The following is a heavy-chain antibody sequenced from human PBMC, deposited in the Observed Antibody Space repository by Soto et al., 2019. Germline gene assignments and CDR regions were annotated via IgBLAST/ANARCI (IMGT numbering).Heavy chain of an antibody. J-gene: IGHJ4*02. CDR3: AHVPRYTVTPPDDY. D-gene: IGHD4-17*01. CDR1: GFIFGSFG. V-gene: IGHV3-30*03. Sequence: QVQLVESGGGVVQPGRSLRLSCVASGFIFGSFGMHWVRQAPGKGLEWVAVISYDGTNKYYSDSVKGRFTISRDNPKNTVFLQMNSLRAEDTAVYYCAHVPRYTVTPPDDYWGQGTPVTFSS. CDR2: ISYDGTNK.